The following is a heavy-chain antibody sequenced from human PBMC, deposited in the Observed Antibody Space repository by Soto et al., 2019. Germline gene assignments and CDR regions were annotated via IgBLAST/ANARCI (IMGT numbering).Heavy chain of an antibody. CDR2: ITYNGGTA. CDR3: ARGMTTHDY. CDR1: GFTFSSYA. J-gene: IGHJ4*02. V-gene: IGHV3-23*01. D-gene: IGHD4-17*01. Sequence: GGSLRLSCAASGFTFSSYAMSWVRQAPGKGLEWVSTITYNGGTAYYADSVKGRFTISRDNSKNTLYLQMSSLRAEDTAVYYCARGMTTHDYWGQGTQVTVSS.